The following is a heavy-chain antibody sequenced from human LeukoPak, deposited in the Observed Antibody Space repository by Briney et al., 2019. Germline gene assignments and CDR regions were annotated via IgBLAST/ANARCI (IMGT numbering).Heavy chain of an antibody. J-gene: IGHJ4*02. CDR1: GGSISSYY. V-gene: IGHV4-59*01. CDR2: IYYSGST. CDR3: AREYCSGGSCYTAFGY. Sequence: TPSETLSLTCTVSGGSISSYYWSWIRQPPGKGLEWIGYIYYSGSTNYNPSLKSRVTISVDTSKNQFSLKLSSVTAADTAVYYCAREYCSGGSCYTAFGYWGQGTLVTVSS. D-gene: IGHD2-15*01.